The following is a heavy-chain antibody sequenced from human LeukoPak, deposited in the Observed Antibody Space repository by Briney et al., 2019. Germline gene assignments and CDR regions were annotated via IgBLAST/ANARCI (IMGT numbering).Heavy chain of an antibody. J-gene: IGHJ4*02. CDR2: FDPEDGET. Sequence: ASVRVSCTVSGYTLTELSMHWVRQAPGKGLGWRGGFDPEDGETIYAQKFQGRVTLTEDTSTDTAYMERRALRSADTAVYYYATLGMITKTDFDYWGQGTLVTVSS. D-gene: IGHD1-14*01. CDR3: ATLGMITKTDFDY. V-gene: IGHV1-24*01. CDR1: GYTLTELS.